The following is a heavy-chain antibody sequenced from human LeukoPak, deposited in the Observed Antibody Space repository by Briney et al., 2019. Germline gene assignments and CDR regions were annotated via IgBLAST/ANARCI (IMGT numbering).Heavy chain of an antibody. CDR2: ISGSGGST. Sequence: GGSLRLSCAASGFTFSSYAMSWVRQAPGKGLEWVSAISGSGGSTYYADSVKGRFTISRDNSKNTLYLQMNSLRAEDTAVYYCAKGTYDILTGYYMDYYGTDVWGQGTTVTVSS. CDR1: GFTFSSYA. CDR3: AKGTYDILTGYYMDYYGTDV. J-gene: IGHJ6*02. D-gene: IGHD3-9*01. V-gene: IGHV3-23*01.